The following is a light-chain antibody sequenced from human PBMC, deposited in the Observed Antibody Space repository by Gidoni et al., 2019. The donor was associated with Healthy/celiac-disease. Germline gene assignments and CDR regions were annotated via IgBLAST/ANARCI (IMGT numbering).Light chain of an antibody. CDR2: GAS. CDR3: QQYGSSPGRT. CDR1: QSVSSSY. V-gene: IGKV3-20*01. Sequence: EIVLTQPPGTLSLSPGERATLSCRASQSVSSSYLAWYQQKPGQAPRLLIYGASSRATGIPDRFSGSGSGTDFTLTISRLEPEDFAVYYCQQYGSSPGRTFGQGTKLEIK. J-gene: IGKJ2*01.